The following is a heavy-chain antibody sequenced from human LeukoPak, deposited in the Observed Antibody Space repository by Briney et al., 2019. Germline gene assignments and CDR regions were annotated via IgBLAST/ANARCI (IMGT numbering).Heavy chain of an antibody. CDR1: GYTFTSYG. CDR2: ISAYNGNT. CDR3: FLVLVEGAYDILTGYWIPDAFDI. D-gene: IGHD3-9*01. J-gene: IGHJ3*02. V-gene: IGHV1-18*01. Sequence: GASVKVSCKASGYTFTSYGISWVRQAPGQGLEWMGWISAYNGNTNYAQKLQGRVTMTTDTSTRPAYMGLRSLRSDDTAVYFCFLVLVEGAYDILTGYWIPDAFDIWGQGTMVTVSS.